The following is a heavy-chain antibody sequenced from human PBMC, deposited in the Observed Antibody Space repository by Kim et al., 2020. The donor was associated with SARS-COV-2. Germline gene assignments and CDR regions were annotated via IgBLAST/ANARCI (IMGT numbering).Heavy chain of an antibody. CDR1: GYTFTTYT. J-gene: IGHJ4*02. CDR3: ARGSGSYPNHYLDY. D-gene: IGHD1-26*01. Sequence: ASVNVSCKASGYTFTTYTISWVRQAPGQGLEWMGWNSAYNGNTNYVQTLQGRVTMTTDTSTTTAYMELRSLRADDTAVYYCARGSGSYPNHYLDYWGQGTLVTVSS. CDR2: NSAYNGNT. V-gene: IGHV1-18*01.